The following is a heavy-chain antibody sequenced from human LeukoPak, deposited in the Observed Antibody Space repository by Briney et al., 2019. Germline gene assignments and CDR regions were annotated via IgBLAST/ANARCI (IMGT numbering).Heavy chain of an antibody. CDR3: SLARAEYHYGMDV. CDR1: GDSVSSISVA. Sequence: SQTISLTCAIYGDSVSSISVAWNWIRQSPSRGLEWLGRTYYRSKWYYEYAVSVKGRINISPDTSKNQFSLQLTSVTPEDTAVYYCSLARAEYHYGMDVWGQGTTVTVSS. J-gene: IGHJ6*02. CDR2: TYYRSKWYY. V-gene: IGHV6-1*01.